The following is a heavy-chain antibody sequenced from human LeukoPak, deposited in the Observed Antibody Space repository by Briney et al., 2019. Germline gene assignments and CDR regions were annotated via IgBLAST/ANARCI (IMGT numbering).Heavy chain of an antibody. CDR2: INSDGSST. D-gene: IGHD5-18*01. CDR3: ARGGTYSSGLPGS. CDR1: GFTFSGYW. Sequence: GGSLRLSCAASGFTFSGYWMHWVRQAPGKGLVWVSRINSDGSSTNYADSVKGRFIISRDNAKNTLYLQMNTLRAEDTAVYYCARGGTYSSGLPGSWGQGTLVTVSS. J-gene: IGHJ5*02. V-gene: IGHV3-74*01.